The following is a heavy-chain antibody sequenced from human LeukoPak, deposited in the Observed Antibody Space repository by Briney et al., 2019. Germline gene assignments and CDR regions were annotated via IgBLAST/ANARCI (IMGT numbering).Heavy chain of an antibody. CDR1: GFTFSSYA. V-gene: IGHV3-23*01. J-gene: IGHJ4*02. CDR2: ISGSGGST. Sequence: PGASLRLSCAASGFTFSSYAMSWVRQAPGKGLEWVSAISGSGGSTYYADSVKGRFTISRDNSKNTLYLQMNSLRAEDTAVYYCAKTYRDDNRIDYWGQGPLVTVSS. CDR3: AKTYRDDNRIDY. D-gene: IGHD1-1*01.